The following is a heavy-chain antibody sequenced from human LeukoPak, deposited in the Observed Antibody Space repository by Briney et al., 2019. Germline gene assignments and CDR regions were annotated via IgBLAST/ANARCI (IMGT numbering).Heavy chain of an antibody. CDR1: GFSFSTYS. Sequence: GGSPRLSCAASGFSFSTYSMNWVRQAPGKGLEWVSSISSVSTYIYYADSVKGRFTISRDNSKNSLYLQMNSLRAEDTAVYYCARAANDYLILNWFDPWGQGALVTVSS. CDR3: ARAANDYLILNWFDP. CDR2: ISSVSTYI. V-gene: IGHV3-21*01. D-gene: IGHD4-11*01. J-gene: IGHJ5*02.